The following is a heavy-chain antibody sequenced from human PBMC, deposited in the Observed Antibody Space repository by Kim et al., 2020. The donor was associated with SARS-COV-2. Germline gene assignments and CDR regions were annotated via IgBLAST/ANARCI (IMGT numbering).Heavy chain of an antibody. V-gene: IGHV3-9*01. Sequence: GGSLRLSCAASGFTFDDYAMHWVRQAPGKGLEWVSGISWNSGSIGYADSVKGRFTISRDNAKNSLYLQMNSLRAEDTALYYCAKDMITRSSYYYYGMDVWGQGTTVTVSS. J-gene: IGHJ6*02. D-gene: IGHD3-16*01. CDR3: AKDMITRSSYYYYGMDV. CDR1: GFTFDDYA. CDR2: ISWNSGSI.